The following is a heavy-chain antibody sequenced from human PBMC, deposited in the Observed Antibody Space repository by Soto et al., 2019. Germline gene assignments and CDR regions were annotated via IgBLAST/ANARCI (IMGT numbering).Heavy chain of an antibody. J-gene: IGHJ5*02. CDR3: ASVPDR. V-gene: IGHV4-30-2*01. CDR2: IYRSGST. Sequence: QLRLQESGSGLVKPSQTLTLTCAVSGGSISSGGYSWSWIRQPEGKGLEWIGYIYRSGSTYYNPSLKSRVTISVDRSKNQFSLKLSSVTAADSAVYYCASVPDRWGQGTLVTVSS. D-gene: IGHD2-2*01. CDR1: GGSISSGGYS.